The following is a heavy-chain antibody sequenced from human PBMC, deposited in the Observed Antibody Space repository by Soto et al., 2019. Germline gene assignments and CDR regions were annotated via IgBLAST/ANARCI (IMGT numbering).Heavy chain of an antibody. CDR1: GGSISSYY. V-gene: IGHV4-4*07. Sequence: PSETLSLTCTVSGGSISSYYWSWIRQPAGKGLEWIGRIYTSGSTNYNPPLKSRVTISVDTSKNQFSLKLSSVTAADTAVYYCARGRFLEWLFNYYYYGMDVWGQGTTVTVSS. D-gene: IGHD3-3*01. CDR3: ARGRFLEWLFNYYYYGMDV. J-gene: IGHJ6*02. CDR2: IYTSGST.